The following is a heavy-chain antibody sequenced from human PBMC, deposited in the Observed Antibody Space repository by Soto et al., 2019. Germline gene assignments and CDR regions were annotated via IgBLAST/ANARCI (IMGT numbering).Heavy chain of an antibody. CDR3: AKDRKGSYFSGGTCYSFDY. CDR2: ISGSGGST. J-gene: IGHJ4*02. D-gene: IGHD2-15*01. Sequence: EVQLLESGGGLVQPGGSLRLSCAASGFTLGTYVMTWVRQAPGKGLEWVSAISGSGGSTNYADPVKGRFTNSRDNTKNTLYLQMNSLGVEDTAVYYCAKDRKGSYFSGGTCYSFDYWGQGTLVTVPS. CDR1: GFTLGTYV. V-gene: IGHV3-23*01.